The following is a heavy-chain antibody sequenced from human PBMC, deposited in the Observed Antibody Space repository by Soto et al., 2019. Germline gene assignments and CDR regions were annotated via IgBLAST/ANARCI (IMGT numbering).Heavy chain of an antibody. J-gene: IGHJ3*02. CDR1: GGSVSSGSYY. V-gene: IGHV4-61*01. Sequence: SETLSLTCTVSGGSVSSGSYYWSWIRQPPGKGLEWIGYIYYSGSTNYNPSLKGRVTISVDTSKNQFSLKLSSVTAADTAVYYCARGFTYYYDSSGLSPFDIWGQGTMVTVSS. D-gene: IGHD3-22*01. CDR3: ARGFTYYYDSSGLSPFDI. CDR2: IYYSGST.